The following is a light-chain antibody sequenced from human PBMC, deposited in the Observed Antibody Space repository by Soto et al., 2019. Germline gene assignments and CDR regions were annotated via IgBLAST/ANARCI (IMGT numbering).Light chain of an antibody. V-gene: IGKV1-17*01. CDR2: AAS. Sequence: DIQMTQSPSSLSASVGDRVTITCRASQGIRNDLGWYQQKPGKAPKRLMYAASSLHSGVPSRFSGSGSGTEFTLTIRRLEPVDFAAYYCLQHNSYPLAFGQGTKLQIE. CDR3: LQHNSYPLA. J-gene: IGKJ1*01. CDR1: QGIRND.